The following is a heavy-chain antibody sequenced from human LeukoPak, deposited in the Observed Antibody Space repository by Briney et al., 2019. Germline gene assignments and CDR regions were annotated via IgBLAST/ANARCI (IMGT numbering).Heavy chain of an antibody. D-gene: IGHD5-24*01. CDR3: VSQQLAPP. Sequence: GGSLRLSCAASGFTFSNYWMSWVRQAPGKGLEWVANIEEDGTREDYVDSVRGRFTVSRDSANNSVYLQMNSLRAEDTAVYYCVSQQLAPPWGQGTLVTVSS. J-gene: IGHJ5*02. CDR1: GFTFSNYW. V-gene: IGHV3-7*01. CDR2: IEEDGTRE.